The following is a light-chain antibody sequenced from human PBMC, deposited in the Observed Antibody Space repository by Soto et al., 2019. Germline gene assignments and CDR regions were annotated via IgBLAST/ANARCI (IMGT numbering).Light chain of an antibody. J-gene: IGLJ1*01. CDR2: EVN. V-gene: IGLV2-14*01. CDR1: SSDVGAYNY. CDR3: RSYARTGSEV. Sequence: QSVLTQPASVSGSPGQSITISCTGTSSDVGAYNYVPWYQQHPGKAPKLMIYEVNYRPSGVSNRFSGSKYGITASLTISGLQAEDEADSYYRSYARTGSEVFAWGTKVPV.